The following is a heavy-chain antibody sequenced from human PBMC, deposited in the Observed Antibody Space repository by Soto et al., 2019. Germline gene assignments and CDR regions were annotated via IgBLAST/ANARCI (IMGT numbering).Heavy chain of an antibody. CDR3: AKDPPTTGTTFDY. CDR2: ISKSGGST. CDR1: GFTFSSFA. Sequence: GSLRLSCAASGFTFSSFAMSWVLHSPGKGLEWVSTISKSGGSTYYADSVKGRSTISRDNSKNMLFLQINGLRAEDTAVYYCAKDPPTTGTTFDYWGRGTLVTVSS. J-gene: IGHJ4*02. V-gene: IGHV3-23*01. D-gene: IGHD1-1*01.